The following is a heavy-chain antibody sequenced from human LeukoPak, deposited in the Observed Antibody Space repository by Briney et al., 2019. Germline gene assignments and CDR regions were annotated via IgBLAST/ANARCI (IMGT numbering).Heavy chain of an antibody. Sequence: GGSLRLSCAASGFTSSSYSMNWVRQAPGKGLEWVSSISSSGTYIYYADSVKGRFTISRDSAKNSLYLQMNSLRAEDTAVYFCARVSLVLGLGLDYWGQGTLVTVSS. CDR2: ISSSGTYI. V-gene: IGHV3-21*01. CDR1: GFTSSSYS. CDR3: ARVSLVLGLGLDY. D-gene: IGHD3-16*01. J-gene: IGHJ4*02.